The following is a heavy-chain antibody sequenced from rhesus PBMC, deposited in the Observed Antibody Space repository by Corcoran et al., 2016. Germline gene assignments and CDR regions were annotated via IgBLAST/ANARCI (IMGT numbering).Heavy chain of an antibody. CDR1: GGSISSNY. Sequence: QVQLQESGPGLVKPSETLSLTCAVSGGSISSNYWSWIRQAPGKGLEWIGRIYGSGGSTDYNPSLRSRVTSSTDTAKNQFSLKLSSVTAADTAVYYCARELGYGSGSRFDYWGQGVLVTVSS. V-gene: IGHV4-160*01. D-gene: IGHD2-8*01. CDR2: IYGSGGST. J-gene: IGHJ4*01. CDR3: ARELGYGSGSRFDY.